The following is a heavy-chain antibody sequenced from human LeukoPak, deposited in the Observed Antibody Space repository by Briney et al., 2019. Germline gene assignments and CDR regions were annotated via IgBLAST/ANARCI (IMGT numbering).Heavy chain of an antibody. CDR2: INHSGST. CDR1: GGSFSSYY. CDR3: ARVRWIQLWLRPNYFDY. Sequence: SETLSLTCAVYGGSFSSYYWSWIRQPPGKGLEWIGEINHSGSTNYNPSLKSRVTISVDTSKNQFSLKLSSVTAADTAVYYCARVRWIQLWLRPNYFDYWGQGTLVTVSS. J-gene: IGHJ4*02. D-gene: IGHD5-18*01. V-gene: IGHV4-34*01.